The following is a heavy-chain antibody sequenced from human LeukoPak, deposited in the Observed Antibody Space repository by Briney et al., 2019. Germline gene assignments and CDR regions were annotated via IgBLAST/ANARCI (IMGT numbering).Heavy chain of an antibody. CDR2: IYYSGSA. V-gene: IGHV4-59*12. Sequence: SETLSLTCTVSGGSISSYYWSWIRQPPGKGLEWIGYIYYSGSANYNPSLKSRVTMSVDTSKNQFSLKLSSVTAADTAVYYCAREQTRVLTAWGQGTLVTVSS. D-gene: IGHD6-13*01. CDR3: AREQTRVLTA. CDR1: GGSISSYY. J-gene: IGHJ4*02.